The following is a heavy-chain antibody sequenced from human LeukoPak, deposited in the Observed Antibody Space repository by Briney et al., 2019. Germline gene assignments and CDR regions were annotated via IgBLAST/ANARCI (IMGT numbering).Heavy chain of an antibody. Sequence: SETLSLTCTVSGGSISSSSYYWGWIRQPPGKGLEWIGSIYYSGSTYYNPSLKSRVTISVDTSKNQFSLKLSSVTAADTAVYHCARALHRQTYYYYYMDVWGKGTTVTVSS. J-gene: IGHJ6*03. CDR2: IYYSGST. CDR3: ARALHRQTYYYYYMDV. CDR1: GGSISSSSYY. D-gene: IGHD4-11*01. V-gene: IGHV4-39*07.